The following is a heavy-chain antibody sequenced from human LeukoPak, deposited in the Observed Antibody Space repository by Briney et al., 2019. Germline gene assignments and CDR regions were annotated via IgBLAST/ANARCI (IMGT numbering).Heavy chain of an antibody. CDR1: GFTFSSYA. D-gene: IGHD3-22*01. Sequence: GGSLRLSCAASGFTFSSYAVSWVRQAPGKGLEWVSVISGSDGSTYYADSVKGRFTISRDNSKNTLYLQMNSLRAEDTAVYYCAKDPPATYYYDSSGLKDFDFWGQGILVTVSS. V-gene: IGHV3-23*01. J-gene: IGHJ4*02. CDR3: AKDPPATYYYDSSGLKDFDF. CDR2: ISGSDGST.